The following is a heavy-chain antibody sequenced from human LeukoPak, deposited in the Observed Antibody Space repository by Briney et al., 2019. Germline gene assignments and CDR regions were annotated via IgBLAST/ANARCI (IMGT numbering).Heavy chain of an antibody. CDR3: ARGDYDFDY. Sequence: GGSLRLSCAASGFTFSDYAMSWVRQAPGKGLEWVANIKQDGSEKYYVDSVKGRFTISRDNAKNSLYLQMNSLRAEDTAVYYCARGDYDFDYWGQGTLVTVSS. V-gene: IGHV3-7*04. D-gene: IGHD4-17*01. CDR2: IKQDGSEK. J-gene: IGHJ4*02. CDR1: GFTFSDYA.